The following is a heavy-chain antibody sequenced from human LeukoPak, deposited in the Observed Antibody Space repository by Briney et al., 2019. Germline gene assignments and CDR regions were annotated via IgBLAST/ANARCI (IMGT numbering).Heavy chain of an antibody. CDR1: GYTFSDLW. CDR2: VYPADSDT. J-gene: IGHJ6*02. Sequence: GESLKISCQASGYTFSDLWIGWVRQMPGQGLEWMGSVYPADSDTRYSPSFEGHVTISADKSTNTAFLQWNSLKASDTAMYYCARSLSDYYYGMDVWGQGTTVTVSS. CDR3: ARSLSDYYYGMDV. V-gene: IGHV5-51*01.